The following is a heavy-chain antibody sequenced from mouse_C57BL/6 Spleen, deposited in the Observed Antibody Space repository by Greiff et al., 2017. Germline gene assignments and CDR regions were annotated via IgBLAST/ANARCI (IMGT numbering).Heavy chain of an antibody. CDR1: GFTFSDYY. D-gene: IGHD1-1*01. CDR3: AREYYGSSYAMDY. J-gene: IGHJ4*01. V-gene: IGHV5-16*01. CDR2: INYDGSST. Sequence: EVKLVESEGGLVQPGSSMKLSCTASGFTFSDYYMAWVRQVPEKGLEWVANINYDGSSTYYLDSLKSRFIISRDNAKNILYLQMSSLKSEDTATYYCAREYYGSSYAMDYWGQGTSVTVSS.